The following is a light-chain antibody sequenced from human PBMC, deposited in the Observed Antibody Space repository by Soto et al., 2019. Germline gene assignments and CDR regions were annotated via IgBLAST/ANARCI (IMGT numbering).Light chain of an antibody. CDR1: QGIGSW. CDR3: QQANSFPHS. V-gene: IGKV1-12*01. CDR2: DAS. Sequence: DIPMTQSPSSVSVSVGDRVTISCRATQGIGSWLAWYQQKPGKAPNLLIYDASRLNSGVPSRFSGSGSGTDFSLTISSLQPEDFATYYCQQANSFPHSFGGGTKVEI. J-gene: IGKJ4*01.